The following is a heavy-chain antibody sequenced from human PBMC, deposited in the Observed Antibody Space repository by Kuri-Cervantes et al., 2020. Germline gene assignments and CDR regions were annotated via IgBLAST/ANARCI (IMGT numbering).Heavy chain of an antibody. CDR1: GFTFSSYW. CDR2: ISSSSSTI. J-gene: IGHJ4*02. Sequence: GGSLRLSCAASGFTFSSYWMSWVRQAPGKGLEWVSYISSSSSTIYYADSVKGRFTISRDNAKNSLYLQMNSLRDEETAVYYCARAKQDYYDSSGYLDYWGQGTLVTVSS. D-gene: IGHD3-22*01. V-gene: IGHV3-48*02. CDR3: ARAKQDYYDSSGYLDY.